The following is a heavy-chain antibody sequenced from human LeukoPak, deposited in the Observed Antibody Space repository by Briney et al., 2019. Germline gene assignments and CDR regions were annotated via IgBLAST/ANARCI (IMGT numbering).Heavy chain of an antibody. CDR2: IYYSGST. V-gene: IGHV4-59*01. J-gene: IGHJ5*02. Sequence: PSETLSLTCTVSGGSISSYYWSWIRQPPGKELEWIGYIYYSGSTNYNPSLKSRVTISVDTSKNQFSLKLSSVTAADTAVYYCARFTGHNYYGSGSYYWGPYNWLDPWGQGTLVTVSS. CDR3: ARFTGHNYYGSGSYYWGPYNWLDP. CDR1: GGSISSYY. D-gene: IGHD3-10*01.